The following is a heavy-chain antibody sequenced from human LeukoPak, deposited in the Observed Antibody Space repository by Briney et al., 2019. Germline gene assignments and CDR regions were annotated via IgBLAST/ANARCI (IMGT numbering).Heavy chain of an antibody. D-gene: IGHD2-21*01. CDR2: IIPIFGIA. Sequence: SVKVSCKASGGTFSSYAINWVRQTPGQGLEWMGRIIPIFGIANYAQKFQGRVTITVDKSTSTAYMKLSSLRSEDTAVYYCARWLGADCGGDCYDYWGQGTLVTVSS. V-gene: IGHV1-69*04. CDR1: GGTFSSYA. J-gene: IGHJ4*02. CDR3: ARWLGADCGGDCYDY.